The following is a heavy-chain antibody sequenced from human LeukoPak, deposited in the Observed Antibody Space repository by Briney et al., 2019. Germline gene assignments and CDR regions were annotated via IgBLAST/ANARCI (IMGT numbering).Heavy chain of an antibody. J-gene: IGHJ4*02. CDR2: INHSGST. V-gene: IGHV4-34*01. CDR1: GGSFSGYY. Sequence: SETLSLTCAVYGGSFSGYYWCWIRQPPGKGLEWIGEINHSGSTNYNPSLKSRVTISVDTSKNQFSLKLSSVTAADTAVYYCASIIPSGYRIDYWGQGTLVTVSS. CDR3: ASIIPSGYRIDY. D-gene: IGHD3-22*01.